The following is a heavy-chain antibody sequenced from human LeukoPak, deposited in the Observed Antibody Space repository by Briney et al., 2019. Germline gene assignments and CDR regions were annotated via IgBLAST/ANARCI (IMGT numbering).Heavy chain of an antibody. J-gene: IGHJ5*02. Sequence: ASVKVSCKASGYTFTGYYMHWVRQAPGQGLEWMGRINPNSGGTNYAQKFQGRVTMTRDTSISTAYMELSRLRSDDTAVYYCASIPLLGFDNNWFDPWGQGTLVTVSS. V-gene: IGHV1-2*06. CDR1: GYTFTGYY. CDR3: ASIPLLGFDNNWFDP. D-gene: IGHD3-10*01. CDR2: INPNSGGT.